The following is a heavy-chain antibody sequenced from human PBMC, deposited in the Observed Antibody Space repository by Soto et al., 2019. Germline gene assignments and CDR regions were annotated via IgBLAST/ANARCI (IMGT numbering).Heavy chain of an antibody. J-gene: IGHJ4*02. D-gene: IGHD4-17*01. CDR3: ARGGSYGDFFDY. CDR1: GGSMSSNY. Sequence: SETLSLTCTVSGGSMSSNYWTWIRQSPGKGLEWIGYIYYTGSTKYNPSLKSRVTISLDTSKNQFSLRLTSVTSADTAVYYCARGGSYGDFFDYWGQGARVTVSS. CDR2: IYYTGST. V-gene: IGHV4-59*01.